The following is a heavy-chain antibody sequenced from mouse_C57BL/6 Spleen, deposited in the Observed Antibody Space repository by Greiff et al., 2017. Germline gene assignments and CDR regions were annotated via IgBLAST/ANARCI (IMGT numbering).Heavy chain of an antibody. CDR1: GYAFSSSW. CDR2: IYPGDGDT. J-gene: IGHJ3*01. CDR3: ARWGYYDYDGFAY. Sequence: QVQLQQSGPELVKPGASVKISCKASGYAFSSSWMNWVTQRPGKGLEWIGRIYPGDGDTNYNGKFKGKATLTADKSSSTAYMQLSSLTSEDSAVYFCARWGYYDYDGFAYWGQGTLVTVSA. D-gene: IGHD2-4*01. V-gene: IGHV1-82*01.